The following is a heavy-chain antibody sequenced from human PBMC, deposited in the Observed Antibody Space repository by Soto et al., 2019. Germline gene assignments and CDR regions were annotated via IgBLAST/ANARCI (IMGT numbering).Heavy chain of an antibody. CDR3: ARDRHSSSSVYFDY. CDR1: GFTFSSYE. CDR2: ISSSGSTI. J-gene: IGHJ4*02. Sequence: EVQLVESGGGLVQPGGSLRLSCAASGFTFSSYEMNWVRQAPGKGLEWVSYISSSGSTIYYADSVKGRFTISRDNAKNSLYLPMNSLRAADTAVYYCARDRHSSSSVYFDYWGQGTLVTVSS. D-gene: IGHD6-6*01. V-gene: IGHV3-48*03.